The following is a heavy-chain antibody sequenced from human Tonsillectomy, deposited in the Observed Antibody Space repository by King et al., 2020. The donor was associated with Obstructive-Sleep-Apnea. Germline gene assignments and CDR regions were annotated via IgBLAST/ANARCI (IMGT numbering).Heavy chain of an antibody. Sequence: VQLQESGPGLVKPSETLSLTCTVSGGSISSYYWSWIRQPPGKGLEWIGYIYYSGSTNYNPSLKSRVTISVDTSKSHFSLKLSSVTAADTAVYYCWRLRGTGYRATYYLFDPWGRGTLVTVSS. J-gene: IGHJ2*01. CDR3: WRLRGTGYRATYYLFDP. CDR2: IYYSGST. V-gene: IGHV4-59*08. CDR1: GGSISSYY. D-gene: IGHD2/OR15-2a*01.